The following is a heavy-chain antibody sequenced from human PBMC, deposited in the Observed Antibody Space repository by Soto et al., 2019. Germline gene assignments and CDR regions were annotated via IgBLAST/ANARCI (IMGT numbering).Heavy chain of an antibody. D-gene: IGHD2-15*01. CDR2: ITFDGSNT. J-gene: IGHJ5*02. V-gene: IGHV3-30-3*01. Sequence: QVQLVESGGGVVQPGKSLGLSCAASGFTFSNYAMHWVRRAPGKGLEWVAVITFDGSNTYYADPVKGRFTISRDNSKNTLYLQMNSLRPEDTAVYHCARSLPVCSGGNCYFPGWFDPWGQGTLVTVSS. CDR3: ARSLPVCSGGNCYFPGWFDP. CDR1: GFTFSNYA.